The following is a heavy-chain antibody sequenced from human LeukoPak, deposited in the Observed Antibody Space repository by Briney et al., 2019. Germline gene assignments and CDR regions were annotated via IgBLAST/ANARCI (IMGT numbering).Heavy chain of an antibody. CDR2: VNPNTGNT. V-gene: IGHV1-8*01. CDR1: GYTFTNYN. D-gene: IGHD3-22*01. CDR3: ARMDYYDSSGSPNWFDP. Sequence: ASVKVSCKASGYTFTNYNIDWVRQATGQGLEWMGWVNPNTGNTGYAQRFRGGVTMTRNTSTSTAFMELSSLRSEDTAVYYCARMDYYDSSGSPNWFDPWGQGTLVTVSS. J-gene: IGHJ5*02.